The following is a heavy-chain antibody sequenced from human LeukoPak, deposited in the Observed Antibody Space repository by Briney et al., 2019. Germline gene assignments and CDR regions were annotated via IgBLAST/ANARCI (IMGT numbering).Heavy chain of an antibody. V-gene: IGHV3-21*01. CDR2: ISSSSSYI. Sequence: GGSLRLSCAASGFTFSSYSMNWVRQAPGKGLEWVSSISSSSSYIYYADSVKGRFTISRDNAKNSLYLQMNSLRAEDTAVYYCARDRAFSIAARPYWGQGTLVTVSS. D-gene: IGHD6-6*01. CDR3: ARDRAFSIAARPY. CDR1: GFTFSSYS. J-gene: IGHJ4*02.